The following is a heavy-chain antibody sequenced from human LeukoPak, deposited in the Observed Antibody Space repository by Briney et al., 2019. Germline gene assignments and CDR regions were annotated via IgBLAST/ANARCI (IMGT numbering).Heavy chain of an antibody. CDR3: ATLPGYGDYLNWFDP. J-gene: IGHJ5*02. CDR1: GYTLTELY. CDR2: FDPEDGET. D-gene: IGHD4-17*01. Sequence: ASVKVSCKVSGYTLTELYMHWVRQAPGKGLEWMGGFDPEDGETIYAQKFQGRVTMTEDTSTDTAYMELSSLRSEDTAVYYCATLPGYGDYLNWFDPWGQGTLVTVSS. V-gene: IGHV1-24*01.